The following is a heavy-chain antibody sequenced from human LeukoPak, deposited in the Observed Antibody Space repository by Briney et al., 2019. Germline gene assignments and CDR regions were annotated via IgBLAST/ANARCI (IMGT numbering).Heavy chain of an antibody. CDR3: STDLLIRGH. Sequence: GGSLRLSCVGSGFTFRSHAMSWVRQAPEKGLEFVSGIYENGGTTYYADSVKGRFSISRDNSKNTLYLQMNSLKIEDTAVYYCSTDLLIRGHWGQGILVTVSS. J-gene: IGHJ4*02. CDR2: IYENGGTT. CDR1: GFTFRSHA. V-gene: IGHV3-23*01.